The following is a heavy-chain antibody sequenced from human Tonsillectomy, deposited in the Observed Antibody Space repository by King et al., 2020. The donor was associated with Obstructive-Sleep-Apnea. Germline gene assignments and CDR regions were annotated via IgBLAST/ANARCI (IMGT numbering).Heavy chain of an antibody. J-gene: IGHJ3*02. Sequence: QLVQSGAEVKKPGSSVKVSCKASGDTFSSYAVNWVRQAPGQGLEWMGGIIPVFGTTDYAQKFQGRVTITADESTSTAYMELSSLRSQDTAVYYCARDRRTYYEFWSGYPYDAFGIWGQGTMVTVSS. CDR2: IIPVFGTT. D-gene: IGHD3-3*01. V-gene: IGHV1-69*12. CDR3: ARDRRTYYEFWSGYPYDAFGI. CDR1: GDTFSSYA.